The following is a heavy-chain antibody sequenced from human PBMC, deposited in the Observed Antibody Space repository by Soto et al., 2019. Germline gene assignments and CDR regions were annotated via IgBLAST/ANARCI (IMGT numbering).Heavy chain of an antibody. Sequence: ASVKVSCQASGYTFTSYDINWVRQATGQGLEWMGWMNPNSGNTGYAQKFQGRVTMTRNTSISTAYMELSSLRSEDTAVYYCARGMGYSYGLLYYGMDVWGQGTTVTVSS. CDR2: MNPNSGNT. CDR1: GYTFTSYD. D-gene: IGHD5-18*01. J-gene: IGHJ6*02. V-gene: IGHV1-8*01. CDR3: ARGMGYSYGLLYYGMDV.